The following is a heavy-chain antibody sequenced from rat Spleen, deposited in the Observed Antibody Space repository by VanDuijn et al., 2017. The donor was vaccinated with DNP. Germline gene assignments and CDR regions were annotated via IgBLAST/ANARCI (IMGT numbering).Heavy chain of an antibody. V-gene: IGHV5-31*01. Sequence: EVQLVESGGDLVQPGRSLKLSCVASGFRFNNYWMTWIRQVPGKGLEWFASITSSGSDTYYPDSVKGRFTISRDNAKSTLYLQMDSLRSEDTATYYCATQETGIRRFAYWGQGTLVTVSS. D-gene: IGHD1-4*01. CDR2: ITSSGSDT. CDR1: GFRFNNYW. J-gene: IGHJ3*01. CDR3: ATQETGIRRFAY.